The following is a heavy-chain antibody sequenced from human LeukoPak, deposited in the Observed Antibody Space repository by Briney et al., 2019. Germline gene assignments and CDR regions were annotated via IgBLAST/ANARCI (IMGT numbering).Heavy chain of an antibody. V-gene: IGHV1-2*06. CDR3: AKVREVGTNIEVVVVDTSGAFDM. CDR1: GYTFTGYY. J-gene: IGHJ3*02. CDR2: INPNSGDT. Sequence: ASAKVSCKASGYTFTGYYINWVRQAPGQGLEWMGRINPNSGDTNFAQKFQGRVTLTRDTSISTSYMELSSLRSDDTAVYFCAKVREVGTNIEVVVVDTSGAFDMWGQGTMVTVSS. D-gene: IGHD2-15*01.